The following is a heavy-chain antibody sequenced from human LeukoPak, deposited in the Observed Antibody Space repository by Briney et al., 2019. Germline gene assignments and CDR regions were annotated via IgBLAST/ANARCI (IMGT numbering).Heavy chain of an antibody. V-gene: IGHV4-61*02. Sequence: SETLSLTCTVSGGSISSGSYYWSWIRQPAGKGLEWIGRIYTSGSTNYNPSLKSRVTISVDTSKNQFSLKLSSVTAADTAVYYCARDRIYGSGSDHFDYWGQGTLVTVSS. CDR2: IYTSGST. D-gene: IGHD3-10*01. CDR1: GGSISSGSYY. CDR3: ARDRIYGSGSDHFDY. J-gene: IGHJ4*02.